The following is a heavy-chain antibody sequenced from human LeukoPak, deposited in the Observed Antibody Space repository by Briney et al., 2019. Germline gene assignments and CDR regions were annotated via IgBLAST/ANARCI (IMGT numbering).Heavy chain of an antibody. Sequence: SETLSLTCAVYGGSFSGYYWSWIRQPPGKGLECIGEINHSGSTNYNPSLKSRVTISVDTSKNQFSLKLSSVTAADTAVYYCARGRDTMVRGVIITRYFDYWGQGTLVTVSP. CDR1: GGSFSGYY. V-gene: IGHV4-34*01. CDR2: INHSGST. J-gene: IGHJ4*02. D-gene: IGHD3-10*01. CDR3: ARGRDTMVRGVIITRYFDY.